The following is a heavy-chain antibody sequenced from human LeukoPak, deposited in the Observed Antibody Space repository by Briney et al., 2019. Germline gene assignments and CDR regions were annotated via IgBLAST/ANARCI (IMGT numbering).Heavy chain of an antibody. CDR2: IYHSGST. Sequence: PSETLSLTCAVSGYSISSGYYWGWIRQPPGKGLEWFGSIYHSGSTYYNPSLKRRVTISVDTSKNQFSLKLSTVTAADTAVYYCARFAIVVVPADRSYYMDVWGKGTTVTVSS. CDR1: GYSISSGYY. D-gene: IGHD2-2*01. J-gene: IGHJ6*03. CDR3: ARFAIVVVPADRSYYMDV. V-gene: IGHV4-38-2*01.